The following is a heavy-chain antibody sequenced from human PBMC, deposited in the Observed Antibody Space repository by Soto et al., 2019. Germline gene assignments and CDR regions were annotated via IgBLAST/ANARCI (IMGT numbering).Heavy chain of an antibody. CDR2: INHSGST. D-gene: IGHD2-2*01. CDR1: GGSFSGYY. J-gene: IGHJ6*02. V-gene: IGHV4-34*01. Sequence: SETMSLTCAVYGGSFSGYYWSWIRQPPGKGLEWIGEINHSGSTNYNPSLKSRVTISVDTSKNQFSLKLSSVTAADTAVYYCARVRAPGGFPSRYYYYYGMDVCGQGTTVSVSS. CDR3: ARVRAPGGFPSRYYYYYGMDV.